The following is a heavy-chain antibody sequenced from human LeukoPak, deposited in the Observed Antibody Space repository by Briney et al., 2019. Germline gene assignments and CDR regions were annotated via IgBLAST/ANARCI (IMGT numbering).Heavy chain of an antibody. CDR1: GGSISSYY. CDR2: IYYSGST. D-gene: IGHD3-22*01. V-gene: IGHV4-59*01. CDR3: ARSIRGYYDSSGYYPHAFDI. J-gene: IGHJ3*02. Sequence: SETLSLTCTVSGGSISSYYWSWIRQPPGKGLEWIGYIYYSGSTNYKPSLTSRVTISVDTSKNHFSLKPSSVTAADTAVYYCARSIRGYYDSSGYYPHAFDIWGQGTMVTVSS.